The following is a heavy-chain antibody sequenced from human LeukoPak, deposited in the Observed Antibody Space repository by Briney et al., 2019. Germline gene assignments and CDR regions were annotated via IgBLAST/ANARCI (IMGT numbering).Heavy chain of an antibody. J-gene: IGHJ4*02. D-gene: IGHD6-19*01. V-gene: IGHV4-34*01. Sequence: SETLSLTCAVYGGSFSGYYWSWIRQPPGKGLEWIGEINHSGSTNYNPSLKSRVTISVDTSKNQFSLKLSSVTAADTAVYYCARDNGAVANFDYWGQGTLVTVPS. CDR1: GGSFSGYY. CDR3: ARDNGAVANFDY. CDR2: INHSGST.